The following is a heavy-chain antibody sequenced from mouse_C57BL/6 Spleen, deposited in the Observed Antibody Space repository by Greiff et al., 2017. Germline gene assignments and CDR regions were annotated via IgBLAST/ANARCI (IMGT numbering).Heavy chain of an antibody. CDR3: ARGAVDYDERYYCDY. J-gene: IGHJ2*01. Sequence: QVQLQQSGAELVRPGTSVKVSCKASGYAFTNYLIEWVKQRPGQGLEWIGVINPGSGGTNYNEKFKGKATLTADKSSSTAYMQLSRLTSEDSAVYFCARGAVDYDERYYCDYGGQGTTLTVSS. CDR1: GYAFTNYL. V-gene: IGHV1-54*01. D-gene: IGHD2-4*01. CDR2: INPGSGGT.